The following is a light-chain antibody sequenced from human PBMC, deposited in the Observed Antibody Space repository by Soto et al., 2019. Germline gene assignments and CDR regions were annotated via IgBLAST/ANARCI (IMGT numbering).Light chain of an antibody. CDR2: GVF. CDR1: QTVNSGY. CDR3: QHYDGSPRT. Sequence: ETVLTQSPGAVSLSPGERATLSCTTSQTVNSGYLAWYQQKPGQAPRLLIYGVFTRATGIPDSFGGSGSGTYFTLTISGLEPEDSAVYYCQHYDGSPRTFGQGTNLEI. J-gene: IGKJ2*01. V-gene: IGKV3-20*01.